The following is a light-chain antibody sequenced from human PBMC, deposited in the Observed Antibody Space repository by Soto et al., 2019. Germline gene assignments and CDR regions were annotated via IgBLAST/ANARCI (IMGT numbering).Light chain of an antibody. Sequence: DSQVTQSPSSLSASVAARVTITCPARPDIRKYVNWYQQKPEKAPKLLIYDASNLETGVTSRFSGSGSGTDFTFTMSSLQAEDIATYYCQQYHTLVSFGGGTKVEIK. CDR1: PDIRKY. CDR2: DAS. CDR3: QQYHTLVS. V-gene: IGKV1-33*01. J-gene: IGKJ4*01.